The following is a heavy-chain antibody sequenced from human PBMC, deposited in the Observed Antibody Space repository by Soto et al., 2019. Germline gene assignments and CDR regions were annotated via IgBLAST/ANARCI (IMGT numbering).Heavy chain of an antibody. CDR1: GFTFDDYA. J-gene: IGHJ3*02. CDR2: ISWNSGSI. CDR3: AEDIEAAAESTAFDI. V-gene: IGHV3-9*01. D-gene: IGHD6-13*01. Sequence: GGSLRLSCAASGFTFDDYAMHWVRQAPGKGLEWVSGISWNSGSIGYADSVKGRFTISRDNAKNSLYLQMNSLRAEDTALYYCAEDIEAAAESTAFDIWGQGTMVTVSS.